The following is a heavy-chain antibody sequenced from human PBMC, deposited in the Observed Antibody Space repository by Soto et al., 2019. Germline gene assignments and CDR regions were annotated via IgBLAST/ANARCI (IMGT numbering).Heavy chain of an antibody. CDR2: ISYDGDNQ. V-gene: IGHV3-30*01. CDR1: GFIFRSHV. Sequence: PGGSLRLSCAASGFIFRSHVMHWVRQAPGKGLQWVALISYDGDNQNYADSVRGRFTISRDNSKNTVDLQMNRLRDDDTAIYYCASGRNCGGECYFDFWGQGTLVTVSS. J-gene: IGHJ4*02. D-gene: IGHD2-21*01. CDR3: ASGRNCGGECYFDF.